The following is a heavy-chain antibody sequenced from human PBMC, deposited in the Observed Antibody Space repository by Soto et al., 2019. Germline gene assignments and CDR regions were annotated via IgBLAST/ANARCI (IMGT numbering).Heavy chain of an antibody. D-gene: IGHD6-25*01. Sequence: XSVKVSCKGSGYTFTYYHIHWVRQAPGQGLEFMGWINANNGGAGSAQQFQGRVTVTRDTSITTVYMELSNLRSDDTAVYYCAREGGSETLQPSYNWLDPWNQGTLVTV. CDR3: AREGGSETLQPSYNWLDP. V-gene: IGHV1-2*02. CDR1: GYTFTYYH. J-gene: IGHJ5*02. CDR2: INANNGGA.